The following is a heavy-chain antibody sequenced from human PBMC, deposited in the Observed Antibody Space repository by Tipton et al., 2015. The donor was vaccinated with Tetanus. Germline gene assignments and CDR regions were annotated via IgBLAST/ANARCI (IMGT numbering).Heavy chain of an antibody. J-gene: IGHJ4*02. D-gene: IGHD6-6*01. Sequence: TLSLTCTVSGGSLSRGGYYWTWIRQHPGKGLEWIGDIYFSGSTYYNPSLKSRVTISVDTSKNQFSLRVNSVTAADTAVYYCARDQARGARGWNYLDSWGQGTLVTVSS. CDR3: ARDQARGARGWNYLDS. V-gene: IGHV4-31*03. CDR1: GGSLSRGGYY. CDR2: IYFSGST.